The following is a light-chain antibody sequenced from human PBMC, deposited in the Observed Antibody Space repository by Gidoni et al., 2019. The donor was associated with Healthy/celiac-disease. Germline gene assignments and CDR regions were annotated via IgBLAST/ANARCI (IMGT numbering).Light chain of an antibody. CDR3: QQRSNWPLFT. CDR2: DAS. Sequence: EIALTQSPATLSFTPGERATLSCRASQSVSSYLAWYQQKPGQAPRLLIYDASNRATGIPARFSGSGSGTDFTLTISSLEPEDFAVYYCQQRSNWPLFTFGPGTKVDIK. V-gene: IGKV3-11*01. CDR1: QSVSSY. J-gene: IGKJ3*01.